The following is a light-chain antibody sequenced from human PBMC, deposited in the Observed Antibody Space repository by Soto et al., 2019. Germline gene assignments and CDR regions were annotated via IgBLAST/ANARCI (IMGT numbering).Light chain of an antibody. V-gene: IGKV3-20*01. Sequence: ENVVTQFPGTPSLSPGERATVSCRASQFVSSGHLAWYQQKLGQAPRLLIYGASIRAPGIPDRFSGSGSGIDFTLTISGLEPEDFAVYYCQQYSTSPITFGQGTRLEIK. CDR2: GAS. CDR1: QFVSSGH. CDR3: QQYSTSPIT. J-gene: IGKJ5*01.